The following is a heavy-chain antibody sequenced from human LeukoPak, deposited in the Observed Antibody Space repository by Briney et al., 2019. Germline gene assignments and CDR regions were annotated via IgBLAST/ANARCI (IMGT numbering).Heavy chain of an antibody. Sequence: GSLSLSCAASGFTFSSYEMNWVRQAPGKGLEWVSYISSSGSTIYYADSVKGRFTISRDNAKNSLYLQMNSLRAEDTAAYYCARVGFGEFDWFDPWGQGTLVTVSS. CDR3: ARVGFGEFDWFDP. J-gene: IGHJ5*02. CDR1: GFTFSSYE. V-gene: IGHV3-48*03. D-gene: IGHD3-10*01. CDR2: ISSSGSTI.